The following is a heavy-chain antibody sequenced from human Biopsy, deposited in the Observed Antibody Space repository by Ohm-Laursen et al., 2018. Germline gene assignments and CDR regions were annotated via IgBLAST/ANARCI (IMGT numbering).Heavy chain of an antibody. CDR2: FAPENGKT. D-gene: IGHD1-1*01. CDR1: GYAVTEFS. J-gene: IGHJ4*02. V-gene: IGHV1-24*01. Sequence: ASSVKVSCKFSGYAVTEFSMHWVRQAPGKGLEWMGGFAPENGKTIYAQKFQGRVTMTEDTSTDTAYMELSSLRSEDTAVYYCAADINVWNVNYWGQGTQVTVSS. CDR3: AADINVWNVNY.